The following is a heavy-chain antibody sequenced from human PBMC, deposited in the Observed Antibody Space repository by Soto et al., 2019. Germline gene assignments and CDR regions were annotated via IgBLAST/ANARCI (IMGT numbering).Heavy chain of an antibody. CDR3: ARDHNFGFILYAMDV. CDR1: GYTFTSYS. Sequence: EASVKVSCKASGYTFTSYSMHWVRQAPGQGLEWMGIINPSSGRTSYAQNFQGRVTMTSDTSTSIVYMEMSSLKSEDTAVYYCARDHNFGFILYAMDVWGQGTTVTV. CDR2: INPSSGRT. D-gene: IGHD2-15*01. J-gene: IGHJ6*02. V-gene: IGHV1-46*01.